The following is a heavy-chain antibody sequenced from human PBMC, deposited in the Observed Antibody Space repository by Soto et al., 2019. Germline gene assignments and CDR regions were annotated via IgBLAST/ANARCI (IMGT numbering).Heavy chain of an antibody. Sequence: GGSLRLSCAASGFTFSSYAMSWFRQAPGKGLEWVSAISGSGGSTYYADSVKGRFTVSRVNSKNTLYLQMNTLRAEDTAIYYCASVPIWCGSSSCYTEGFDSWGQGTLVTVSS. D-gene: IGHD2-2*01. V-gene: IGHV3-23*01. J-gene: IGHJ4*02. CDR2: ISGSGGST. CDR1: GFTFSSYA. CDR3: ASVPIWCGSSSCYTEGFDS.